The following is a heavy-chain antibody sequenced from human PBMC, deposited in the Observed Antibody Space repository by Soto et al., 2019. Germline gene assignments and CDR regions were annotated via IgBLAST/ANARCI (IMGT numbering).Heavy chain of an antibody. CDR3: AKGYDFWSGPMGYYGMDV. D-gene: IGHD3-3*01. Sequence: PGGSLRLSCAASGFTFSSYAMSWVRQAPGKGLEWVSAISGSGGSTYYADSVKGRFTISRDNSKNTLYLQMNSLRAEDTAVYYCAKGYDFWSGPMGYYGMDVWGQGTTVTVSS. CDR1: GFTFSSYA. J-gene: IGHJ6*02. CDR2: ISGSGGST. V-gene: IGHV3-23*01.